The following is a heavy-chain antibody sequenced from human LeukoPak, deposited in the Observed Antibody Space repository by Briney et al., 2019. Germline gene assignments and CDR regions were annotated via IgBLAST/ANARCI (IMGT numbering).Heavy chain of an antibody. CDR3: GTHAGRTGSDD. CDR1: GIIFRGYY. D-gene: IGHD3-10*01. CDR2: FSGSGRDI. Sequence: GGSLRLSCATFGIIFRGYYMSWIRKAPGKGLDGCSYFSGSGRDISYADSVKGRFTISRDNATDSLYLRGTTRRAENTAGYDCGTHAGRTGSDDWGQGTLVTVSS. V-gene: IGHV3-11*01. J-gene: IGHJ4*02.